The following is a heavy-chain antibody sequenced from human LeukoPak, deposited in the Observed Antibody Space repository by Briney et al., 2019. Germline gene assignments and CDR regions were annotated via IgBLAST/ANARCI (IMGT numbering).Heavy chain of an antibody. CDR3: AREPYDFWSGYFEG. D-gene: IGHD3-3*01. V-gene: IGHV4-59*12. J-gene: IGHJ4*02. Sequence: SETLSLTCTVSGGSISSYYWSWIRQPPGKGLEWIGYIYCSGSTNYNPSLKSRVTISVDTSKNQFSLKLSSVTAADTAVYYCAREPYDFWSGYFEGWGQGTLVTVSS. CDR1: GGSISSYY. CDR2: IYCSGST.